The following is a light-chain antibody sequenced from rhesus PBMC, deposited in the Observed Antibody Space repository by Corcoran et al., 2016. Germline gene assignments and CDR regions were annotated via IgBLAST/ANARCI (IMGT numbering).Light chain of an antibody. Sequence: QAAPTQSPSVSGSPGQAVTISCTGTSSDIVGFKRVSWYQHYPGKAPKLMIYDVSKRPSGISDRFSGSKSANTASLTISGLQAEDETDYYCSSYGSSYIYMFGGGTRLTVL. CDR2: DVS. CDR3: SSYGSSYIYM. J-gene: IGLJ1*01. V-gene: IGLV2-13*03. CDR1: SSDIVGFKR.